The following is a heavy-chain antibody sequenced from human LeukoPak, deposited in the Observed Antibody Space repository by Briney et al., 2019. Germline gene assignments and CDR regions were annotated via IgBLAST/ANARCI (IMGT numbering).Heavy chain of an antibody. D-gene: IGHD7-27*01. V-gene: IGHV3-7*01. CDR3: ARDLPWGYFDY. J-gene: IGHJ4*02. CDR2: IRDDGGLK. CDR1: GFTFSGYW. Sequence: GGSLRLSCTVSGFTFSGYWMSWVRQAPGKGLEWVANIRDDGGLKNYVDSVKGRFTISRDNAKNSVSLQMNSLRAEDTAVYYCARDLPWGYFDYWGQGTLVTVSS.